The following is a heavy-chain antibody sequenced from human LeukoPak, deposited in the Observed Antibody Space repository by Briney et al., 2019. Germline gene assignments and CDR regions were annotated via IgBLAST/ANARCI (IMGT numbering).Heavy chain of an antibody. CDR2: ISWNSGST. J-gene: IGHJ3*02. CDR3: AKDPRTGTTFSATAAFDI. Sequence: SGGSLRLSCAASGFTFDDYAMHWVRHAPGKGLEWVSGISWNSGSTYYADSVKGRFTISRDNSKNTLYLQMDSLRAEDTAVYYCAKDPRTGTTFSATAAFDIWGQGTMVTVSS. V-gene: IGHV3-23*01. D-gene: IGHD1-7*01. CDR1: GFTFDDYA.